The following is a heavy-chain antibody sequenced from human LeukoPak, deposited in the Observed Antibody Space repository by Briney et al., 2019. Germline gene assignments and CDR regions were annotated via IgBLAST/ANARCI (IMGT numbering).Heavy chain of an antibody. J-gene: IGHJ6*02. CDR2: INHSGST. CDR1: GGSFSGYY. V-gene: IGHV4-34*01. CDR3: ARCIPRGYDFSRNYYGMDV. D-gene: IGHD5-12*01. Sequence: KPSETLSLTCAVYGGSFSGYYWSWLRQPPGKGLEWIGEINHSGSTNYNPSLKSRVTISVDTSKNQFSLKLSSVTAADTAVYYCARCIPRGYDFSRNYYGMDVWGQGTTVTVSS.